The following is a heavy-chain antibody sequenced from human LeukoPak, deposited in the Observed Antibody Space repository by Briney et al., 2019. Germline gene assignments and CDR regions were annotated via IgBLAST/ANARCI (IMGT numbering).Heavy chain of an antibody. Sequence: GRSLRLSCAASGFTFDDYAMHWVRQATGKGLEWVSGISWNSGSIGYADSVKGRFTISRDNAKNSLYLQMNSLRAEDTALYYCAKGPVAAVAGLFDYWGQGTLVTVSS. CDR2: ISWNSGSI. J-gene: IGHJ4*02. CDR3: AKGPVAAVAGLFDY. V-gene: IGHV3-9*01. CDR1: GFTFDDYA. D-gene: IGHD6-19*01.